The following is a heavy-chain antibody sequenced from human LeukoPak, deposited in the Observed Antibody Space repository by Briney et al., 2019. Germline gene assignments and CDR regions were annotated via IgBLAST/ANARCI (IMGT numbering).Heavy chain of an antibody. V-gene: IGHV4-4*07. CDR2: IYTSGST. Sequence: SETLSLTCTVSGGSISSYYWSWIRQPAGKGLEWIGRIYTSGSTNYNPSLKSRVTMSVDTSKNQFSLKLSSVAAADTAVYYCARGAHCSSTSCYSEDYYYYMDVWGKGTTVTVSS. D-gene: IGHD2-2*01. CDR3: ARGAHCSSTSCYSEDYYYYMDV. J-gene: IGHJ6*03. CDR1: GGSISSYY.